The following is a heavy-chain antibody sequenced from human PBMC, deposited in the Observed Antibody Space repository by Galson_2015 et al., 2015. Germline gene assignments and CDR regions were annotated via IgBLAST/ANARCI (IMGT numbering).Heavy chain of an antibody. CDR1: GGSFSSYA. J-gene: IGHJ4*02. V-gene: IGHV1-69*06. CDR3: ARASQDCSRASCPYNY. Sequence: SVKVSCKASGGSFSSYAISWVRQAPGQGLGWMGGITPMFGTPKYEQKFQGRVTITADKSTSTAYMEVSSLRSEDTAVYYCARASQDCSRASCPYNYWGQGTLVTVSS. D-gene: IGHD2-2*01. CDR2: ITPMFGTP.